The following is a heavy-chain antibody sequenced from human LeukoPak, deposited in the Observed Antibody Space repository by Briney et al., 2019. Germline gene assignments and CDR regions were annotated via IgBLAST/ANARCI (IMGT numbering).Heavy chain of an antibody. CDR1: GFTFSSYG. CDR2: IWYDGSNK. D-gene: IGHD2-15*01. J-gene: IGHJ4*02. Sequence: GGSLRLSCAASGFTFSSYGMHWVRQAPGKGLEWVAVIWYDGSNKYYADSVKGRFTISRDNSKNTLYLQMNSLRAEDTAVYYCAKDLRYCSGGSCYPYYFDYWGQGTLVTVSS. CDR3: AKDLRYCSGGSCYPYYFDY. V-gene: IGHV3-33*06.